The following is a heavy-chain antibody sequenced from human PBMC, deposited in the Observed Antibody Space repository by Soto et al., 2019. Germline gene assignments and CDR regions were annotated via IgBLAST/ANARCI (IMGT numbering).Heavy chain of an antibody. J-gene: IGHJ6*03. CDR3: ARLAGDYYYYCYMDV. CDR1: GFTVSSNY. CDR2: IYSGGST. D-gene: IGHD2-21*02. Sequence: EVQLVESGGGLVQPGGSLRLSCAASGFTVSSNYMSWVRQAPGKGLEWVSVIYSGGSTYYADSVKGRFTISRDNSKNTLCLQMNSLRAEDTAVYYCARLAGDYYYYCYMDVWGKGTTVTVS. V-gene: IGHV3-66*01.